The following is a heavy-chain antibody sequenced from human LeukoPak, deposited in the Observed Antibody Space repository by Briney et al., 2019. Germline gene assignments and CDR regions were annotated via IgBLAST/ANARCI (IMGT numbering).Heavy chain of an antibody. Sequence: GGSLRLSCAASGFTFDDYGMIWVPEAPGKALEWVSDINWKGGSTVYADSVKGRFTISRENAKTSLYLQMNSLRAEDTAVYYCAELGITMIGGVWDKGTTVTISS. V-gene: IGHV3-20*04. D-gene: IGHD3-10*02. CDR1: GFTFDDYG. J-gene: IGHJ6*04. CDR2: INWKGGST. CDR3: AELGITMIGGV.